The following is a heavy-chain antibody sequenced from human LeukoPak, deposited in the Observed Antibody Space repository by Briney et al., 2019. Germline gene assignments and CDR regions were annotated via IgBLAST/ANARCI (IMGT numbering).Heavy chain of an antibody. J-gene: IGHJ4*02. D-gene: IGHD3-22*01. CDR3: ARAGSGYYPFDD. CDR2: VYYSGST. V-gene: IGHV4-59*01. Sequence: PSETLSLTCTVSGGSISSYYWSWIRRPPGKGLEWIGYVYYSGSTNYNPSLKSRVTISVGTSNNQFSLKLSSVTAADTAVYYCARAGSGYYPFDDWGQGTLVTVSS. CDR1: GGSISSYY.